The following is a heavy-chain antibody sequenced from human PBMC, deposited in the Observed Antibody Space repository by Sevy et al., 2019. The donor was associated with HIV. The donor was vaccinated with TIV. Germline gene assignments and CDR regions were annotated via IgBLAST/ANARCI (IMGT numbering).Heavy chain of an antibody. CDR2: ISGSGSYI. CDR3: AREYRFYYDPRYYYYYGMDV. CDR1: GFTFSTYS. V-gene: IGHV3-21*01. J-gene: IGHJ6*02. D-gene: IGHD3-3*01. Sequence: GGSLRLSCGVSGFTFSTYSMNWVRQAPGKGLEWVSSISGSGSYIYYADSVQGRFTISRDNVKNSLYLQMNSLRAEDTAVYYCAREYRFYYDPRYYYYYGMDVWGQGTTVTVSS.